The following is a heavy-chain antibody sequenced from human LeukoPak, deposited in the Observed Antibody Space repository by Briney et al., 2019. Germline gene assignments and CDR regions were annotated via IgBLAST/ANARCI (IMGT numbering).Heavy chain of an antibody. CDR3: ARGRDLDSSSTSCSMFDY. Sequence: ASVKVSCKASGYTFTSYGISWVRQAPGQGLEWMGWKSAYNGNTNYAQKFQGRVTMTRDTSINTAYMELSRLTSDDTAVYYCARGRDLDSSSTSCSMFDYWGQGTLVTVSS. V-gene: IGHV1-18*01. D-gene: IGHD2-2*01. J-gene: IGHJ4*02. CDR2: KSAYNGNT. CDR1: GYTFTSYG.